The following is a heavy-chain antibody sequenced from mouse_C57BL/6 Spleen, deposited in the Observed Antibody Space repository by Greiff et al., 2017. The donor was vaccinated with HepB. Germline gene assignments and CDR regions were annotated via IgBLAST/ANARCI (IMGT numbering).Heavy chain of an antibody. V-gene: IGHV7-3*01. J-gene: IGHJ1*03. Sequence: DVMLVESGGGLVQPGGSLSLSCAASGFTFTDYYMSWVRQPPGKALEWLGFIRNKANGYTTEYSASVRGRFSISRDNSQSILYLQMNALRAEDSATYYCASHYDWYFDFWCTGTPVTFSS. CDR3: ASHYDWYFDF. D-gene: IGHD1-1*01. CDR1: GFTFTDYY. CDR2: IRNKANGYTT.